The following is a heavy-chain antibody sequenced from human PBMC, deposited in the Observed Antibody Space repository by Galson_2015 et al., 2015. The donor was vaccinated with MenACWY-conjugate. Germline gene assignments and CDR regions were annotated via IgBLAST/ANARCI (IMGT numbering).Heavy chain of an antibody. CDR2: INNRGSAT. CDR1: GFTFSNYA. CDR3: AKPIFSYYDFMTGDS. D-gene: IGHD3-3*01. Sequence: SLRLSCAASGFTFSNYAMTWVRQAPGKGLEWVSSINNRGSATYYVDSVKGRFTISRDNSKNTLFLQMNSLRAEDTALYYCAKPIFSYYDFMTGDSWGQGTLVTVSS. J-gene: IGHJ4*02. V-gene: IGHV3-23*01.